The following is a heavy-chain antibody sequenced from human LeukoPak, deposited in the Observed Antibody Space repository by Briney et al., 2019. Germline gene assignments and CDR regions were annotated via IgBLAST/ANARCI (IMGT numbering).Heavy chain of an antibody. V-gene: IGHV3-30*02. CDR1: GFTFSSYG. CDR2: IRYDGSNK. D-gene: IGHD6-13*01. CDR3: AKDKVTQQLAGGWFDP. J-gene: IGHJ5*02. Sequence: PGGSLRLSCAAFGFTFSSYGMHWVRQAPGKGLEWVAFIRYDGSNKYYADSVKGRFTISRDNSKNTLYLQMNSLRAEDTAVYYCAKDKVTQQLAGGWFDPWGQGTLVTVSS.